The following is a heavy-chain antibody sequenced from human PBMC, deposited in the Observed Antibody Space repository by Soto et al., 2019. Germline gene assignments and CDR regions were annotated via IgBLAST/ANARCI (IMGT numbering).Heavy chain of an antibody. J-gene: IGHJ4*02. CDR2: ISAYNGNT. V-gene: IGHV1-18*01. D-gene: IGHD4-17*01. CDR3: ARDLKTTVTTPGY. Sequence: QVQLVQSGAEVKKPGASVKVSCKASGYTFTSYGISWVRQAPGQGLEWMGWISAYNGNTNYAQKLQGRVTMTTDTSKSTGYMGLRSLRSDDTAVYYCARDLKTTVTTPGYWGQGNLVTVSS. CDR1: GYTFTSYG.